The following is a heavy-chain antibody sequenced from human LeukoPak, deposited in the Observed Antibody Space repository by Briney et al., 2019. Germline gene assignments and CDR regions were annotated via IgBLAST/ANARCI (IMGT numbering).Heavy chain of an antibody. CDR1: GGSFSGYY. Sequence: SETLSLTCAVYGGSFSGYYWSWIRQPPGKGLEWIGEINHSGSTNYNPSLKSRVTISVGTSKNQFSLKLSSVTAADTAVSYCARGLGVAAGYSYGRRGYFDYWGQGTLVTVSS. D-gene: IGHD5-18*01. V-gene: IGHV4-34*01. J-gene: IGHJ4*02. CDR2: INHSGST. CDR3: ARGLGVAAGYSYGRRGYFDY.